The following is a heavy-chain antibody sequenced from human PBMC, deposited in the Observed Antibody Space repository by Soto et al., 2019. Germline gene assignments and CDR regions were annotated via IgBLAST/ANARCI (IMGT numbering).Heavy chain of an antibody. V-gene: IGHV3-30-3*01. D-gene: IGHD1-26*01. J-gene: IGHJ4*02. CDR2: ISYDGSNK. CDR1: GFTFSSYA. Sequence: GGSLRLSCAASGFTFSSYAMHWVRQAPGKGLEWVAVISYDGSNKYYADSVKGRFTISRDNSKNTLYLQMNSLRAEDTAVYYCARDWEIRPLDYWGQGTLVTVSS. CDR3: ARDWEIRPLDY.